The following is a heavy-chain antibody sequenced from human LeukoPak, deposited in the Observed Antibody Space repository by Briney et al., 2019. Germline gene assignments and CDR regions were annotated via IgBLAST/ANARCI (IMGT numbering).Heavy chain of an antibody. CDR2: INAGNGNT. V-gene: IGHV1-3*01. CDR3: ARDRSTMVRGVINKHNWFDP. J-gene: IGHJ5*02. CDR1: GYTFTSYA. Sequence: ASVKVSCKASGYTFTSYAMHWVSQAPGQRLEWMGWINAGNGNTKYSQKFQGRVTITRDTSASTAYMELSSLRSEDTAVYYCARDRSTMVRGVINKHNWFDPWGQGTLVTVSS. D-gene: IGHD3-10*01.